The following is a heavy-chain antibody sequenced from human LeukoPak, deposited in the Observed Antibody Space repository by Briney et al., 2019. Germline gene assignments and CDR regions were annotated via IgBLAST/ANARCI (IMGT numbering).Heavy chain of an antibody. CDR2: IYTSGST. J-gene: IGHJ6*02. CDR1: GGSISSYY. Sequence: SGTLSLTCTVSGGSISSYYWSWIRQPAGKGLEWIGRIYTSGSTNYNPSLKSRVTISVDTSKNQFSLKLSSVTAADTAVYYCARDRSYYYGSGSPGRGYYYYYGMDVWGQGTTVTVSS. D-gene: IGHD3-10*01. V-gene: IGHV4-4*07. CDR3: ARDRSYYYGSGSPGRGYYYYYGMDV.